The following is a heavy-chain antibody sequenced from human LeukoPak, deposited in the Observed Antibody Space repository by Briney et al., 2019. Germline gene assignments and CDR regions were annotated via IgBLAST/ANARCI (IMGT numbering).Heavy chain of an antibody. CDR2: IYSGGST. CDR3: AKIGWQTFDY. D-gene: IGHD2-15*01. CDR1: GFTVSSNY. J-gene: IGHJ4*02. V-gene: IGHV3-66*01. Sequence: GGSLRLSCAASGFTVSSNYMSWVRQAPGKGLEWVSIIYSGGSTYYADSVRGRFTISRDNSKNTLYLLMNSLRAEDTAVYYCAKIGWQTFDYWGQGTLVTVSS.